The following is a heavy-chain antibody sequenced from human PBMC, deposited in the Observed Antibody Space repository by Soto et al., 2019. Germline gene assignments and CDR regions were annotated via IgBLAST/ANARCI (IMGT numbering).Heavy chain of an antibody. CDR1: GGSFSGYY. J-gene: IGHJ6*02. D-gene: IGHD6-19*01. CDR2: INHSGST. CDR3: ASGPLYSSGWSQYYYYYGRDV. V-gene: IGHV4-34*01. Sequence: SETLSLPCAVYGGSFSGYYWSWIRQPPGKGLEWIGEINHSGSTNYNPSLKSRVTISVDTSKNQFSLKLSSVTAADTAVYYCASGPLYSSGWSQYYYYYGRDVWRQGTTVTVSS.